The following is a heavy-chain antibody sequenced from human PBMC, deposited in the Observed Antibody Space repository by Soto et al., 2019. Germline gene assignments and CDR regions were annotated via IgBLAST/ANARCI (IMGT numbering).Heavy chain of an antibody. CDR3: ARLTLDYAVA. Sequence: QVQLVQSGAEVKKPGASVKVSCKASGYTFTSYDINWVRLATGQGLEWMGWMNHNSGNTAYAQKSQGRVTMTRNTSLITAYITLSSLSAEATAVYSCARLTLDYAVACGQRTLVTVSS. V-gene: IGHV1-8*01. CDR2: MNHNSGNT. D-gene: IGHD3-16*01. J-gene: IGHJ1*01. CDR1: GYTFTSYD.